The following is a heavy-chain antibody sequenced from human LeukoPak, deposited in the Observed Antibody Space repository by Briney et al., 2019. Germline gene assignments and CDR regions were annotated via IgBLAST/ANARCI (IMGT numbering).Heavy chain of an antibody. Sequence: GGSLRLSCAASGFTFSSYGMHWVRQAPGKGLEWVAFIRYDGSNKYYADSVKGRFTISRDNSKNTLYLQMNSLRAEDTAVYYCAKADYDILTGYYPNIDYWGQGTLVTVYS. D-gene: IGHD3-9*01. V-gene: IGHV3-30*02. CDR1: GFTFSSYG. CDR2: IRYDGSNK. J-gene: IGHJ4*02. CDR3: AKADYDILTGYYPNIDY.